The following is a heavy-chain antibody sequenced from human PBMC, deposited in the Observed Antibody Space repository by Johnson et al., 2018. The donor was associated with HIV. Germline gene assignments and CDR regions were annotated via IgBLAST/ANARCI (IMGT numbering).Heavy chain of an antibody. CDR3: ANYYDSSGYLNPDAFDI. Sequence: QVQLVESGGGVVQPGRSLRLSCAASGFTFSSYGMHWVRQAPGKGLEWVAVISYDGSNKYYADSVKGRFTISRDNAKNSLYLQMNSLRAEDTALYYCANYYDSSGYLNPDAFDIWGQGTMVTVSS. CDR1: GFTFSSYG. CDR2: ISYDGSNK. V-gene: IGHV3-30*18. J-gene: IGHJ3*02. D-gene: IGHD3-22*01.